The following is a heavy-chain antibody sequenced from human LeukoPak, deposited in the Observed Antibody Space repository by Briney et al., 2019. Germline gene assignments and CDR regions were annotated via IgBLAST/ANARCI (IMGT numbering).Heavy chain of an antibody. CDR2: IYSGGST. D-gene: IGHD4-17*01. CDR1: GFTVSSNY. Sequence: GGSLRLSCAASGFTVSSNYTSWVRQAPGKGLEWVSVIYSGGSTYYADSVKGRFTISRDNSKNTLYLQMNSLRAEDTAVYYCASSPEGTVTTPFDYWGQGTLVTVSS. V-gene: IGHV3-66*01. J-gene: IGHJ4*02. CDR3: ASSPEGTVTTPFDY.